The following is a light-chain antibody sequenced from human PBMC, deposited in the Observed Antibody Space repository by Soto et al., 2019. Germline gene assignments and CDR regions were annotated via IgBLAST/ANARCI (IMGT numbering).Light chain of an antibody. CDR3: QKYNSALET. Sequence: DIQMTQSPSSLSASVGDRVTITCRASQGISNFLAWYQQKPGKVPKVLIYAASTLHSGVPSRFSGGGSVTEFTLTISSLQPEDVATYFCQKYNSALETFGQGTKVEIK. J-gene: IGKJ1*01. CDR2: AAS. CDR1: QGISNF. V-gene: IGKV1-27*01.